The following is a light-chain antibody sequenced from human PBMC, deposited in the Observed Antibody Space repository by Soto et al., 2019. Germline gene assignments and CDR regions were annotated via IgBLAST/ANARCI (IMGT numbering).Light chain of an antibody. Sequence: QSALTQPASVSGSPGQSITISCTGTSXXVGGYNYVSWYQQHPGKAPKLIIYEVSNRPSGVSNRFSGSKSGNTASLTISGLQXXXEADYYCNSYTSKSTGVFGTGTKVTVL. V-gene: IGLV2-14*01. CDR1: SXXVGGYNY. J-gene: IGLJ1*01. CDR2: EVS. CDR3: NSYTSKSTGV.